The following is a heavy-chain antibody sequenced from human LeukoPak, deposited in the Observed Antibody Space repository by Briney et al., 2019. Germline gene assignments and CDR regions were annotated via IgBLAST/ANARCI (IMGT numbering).Heavy chain of an antibody. Sequence: SVKVSCKASGYTFSTYAISWVRQAPGQGLEWMGGIIPIFGTANYAQKFQGRVTITTDESTGTVYMELSSLRSEDTAVYYCARDGLYSSGWYNLDYWGQGTLVTVSS. CDR2: IIPIFGTA. CDR1: GYTFSTYA. CDR3: ARDGLYSSGWYNLDY. J-gene: IGHJ4*02. D-gene: IGHD6-19*01. V-gene: IGHV1-69*05.